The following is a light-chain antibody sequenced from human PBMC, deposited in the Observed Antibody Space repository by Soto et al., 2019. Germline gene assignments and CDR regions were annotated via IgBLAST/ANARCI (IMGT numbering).Light chain of an antibody. V-gene: IGKV1-5*03. CDR3: QHYNSYPWT. CDR1: QSISSW. Sequence: DIQMTQSPSTLSASVGDRVTITCRASQSISSWLAWYQQKPGKAPKLLIYKASSLESGVPSRFSGSGSGTEFTLTISRLQPDDFANYFCQHYNSYPWTFGQGTQVEIK. CDR2: KAS. J-gene: IGKJ1*01.